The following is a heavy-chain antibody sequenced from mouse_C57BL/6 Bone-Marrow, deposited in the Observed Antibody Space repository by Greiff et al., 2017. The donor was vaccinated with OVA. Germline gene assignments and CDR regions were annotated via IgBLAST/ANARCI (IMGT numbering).Heavy chain of an antibody. J-gene: IGHJ1*03. CDR1: GFTFSDYY. CDR3: ASHGRYFDV. Sequence: EVKLMESGGGLVQPGGSLKLSCAASGFTFSDYYMYWVRQTPEKRLEWVAYISNGGGSTYYPDTVKGRFTISRDNAKNTLYLQMSRLKSEDTAMYYCASHGRYFDVWGTGPTVTVSS. D-gene: IGHD1-1*01. V-gene: IGHV5-12*01. CDR2: ISNGGGST.